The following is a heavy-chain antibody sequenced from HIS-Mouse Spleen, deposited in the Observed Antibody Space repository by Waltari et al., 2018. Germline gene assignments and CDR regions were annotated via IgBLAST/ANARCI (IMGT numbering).Heavy chain of an antibody. V-gene: IGHV3-30*18. J-gene: IGHJ4*02. CDR1: GFPSSSYG. CDR3: AKDKHHAFDY. Sequence: QVQLVESGGGVVQLGRSLRLSCAAPGFPSSSYGMHWVRQAPGKGLEWVAVISYDGSNKYYADSVKGRFTISRDNSKNTLYLQMNSLRAEDTAVYYCAKDKHHAFDYWGQGTLVTVSS. CDR2: ISYDGSNK.